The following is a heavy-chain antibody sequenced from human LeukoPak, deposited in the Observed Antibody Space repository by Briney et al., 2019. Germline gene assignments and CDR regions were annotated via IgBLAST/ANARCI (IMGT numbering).Heavy chain of an antibody. V-gene: IGHV4-30-4*02. Sequence: SETLSLTCTVSGGSISSGDYYWSWIRQPPGKGLEWIGYIYYSGSTYYNPSLKSRVTISVDTSKNQFSLKLSSVTAADTAVYYCARGYDFWSGYYGVGWFDPWGQGTLVTVSS. CDR1: GGSISSGDYY. D-gene: IGHD3-3*01. CDR3: ARGYDFWSGYYGVGWFDP. J-gene: IGHJ5*02. CDR2: IYYSGST.